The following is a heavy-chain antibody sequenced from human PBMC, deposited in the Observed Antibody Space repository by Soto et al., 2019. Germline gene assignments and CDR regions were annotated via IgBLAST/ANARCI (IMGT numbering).Heavy chain of an antibody. CDR3: ARAPGYYGSGSYSGFDY. Sequence: SETLSLTCTVSGGSISRNSYYWGWIRQPPGKGLEWIGYIYYSGSTYYNPSLKSRVTISVDTSKNQFSLKLSSVTAADTAVYYCARAPGYYGSGSYSGFDYWGQGTLVTVSS. CDR2: IYYSGST. V-gene: IGHV4-30-4*08. D-gene: IGHD3-10*01. J-gene: IGHJ4*02. CDR1: GGSISRNSYY.